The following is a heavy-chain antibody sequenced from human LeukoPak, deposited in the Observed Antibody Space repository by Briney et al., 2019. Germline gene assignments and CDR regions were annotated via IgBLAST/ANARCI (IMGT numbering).Heavy chain of an antibody. CDR1: GGSISSYY. J-gene: IGHJ3*02. V-gene: IGHV4-59*01. CDR2: IFDSGGT. CDR3: ARGAGYSGNYDDAFDI. Sequence: SETLSLTCNVSGGSISSYYWTWIRQSPGKGLEWIGYIFDSGGTNHNPSLKSRITISLDMSKKRFSLKLRSVSAADTAVYYCARGAGYSGNYDDAFDIWGQGTMVTVSS. D-gene: IGHD1-26*01.